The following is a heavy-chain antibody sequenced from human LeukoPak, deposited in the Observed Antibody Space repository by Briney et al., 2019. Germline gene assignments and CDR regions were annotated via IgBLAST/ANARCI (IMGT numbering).Heavy chain of an antibody. V-gene: IGHV3-53*01. CDR1: GFTVSNNY. CDR2: IYTSGST. D-gene: IGHD4-11*01. J-gene: IGHJ4*02. CDR3: ARGLENFDC. Sequence: PGGSLRLSCAASGFTVSNNYMSWVRQAPGNGLEWVSVIYTSGSTYYADSVKGRFTISRDNSKNTLWLQMNSLRAEDTAVYYCARGLENFDCWGQGTLVTVSS.